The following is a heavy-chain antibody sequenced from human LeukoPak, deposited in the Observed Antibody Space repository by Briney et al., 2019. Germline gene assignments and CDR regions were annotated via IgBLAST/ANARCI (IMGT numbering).Heavy chain of an antibody. J-gene: IGHJ3*02. CDR1: GYTFSSYG. Sequence: GASVKASCKASGYTFSSYGINWVRQAPGQGLEWMGWISGYNGDTNYAQKFQDRVTMTTDTSTSTGYMDLRSLRSEDTAVYYCANYGSGSYYRTNAFDIWGQGTMVTVSS. V-gene: IGHV1-18*01. CDR2: ISGYNGDT. D-gene: IGHD3-10*01. CDR3: ANYGSGSYYRTNAFDI.